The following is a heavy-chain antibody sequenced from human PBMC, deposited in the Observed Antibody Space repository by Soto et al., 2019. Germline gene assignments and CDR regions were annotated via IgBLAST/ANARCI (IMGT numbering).Heavy chain of an antibody. D-gene: IGHD3-9*01. CDR1: GASIRSTD. CDR2: IYYSGTT. V-gene: IGHV4-59*01. J-gene: IGHJ5*02. Sequence: WDTHSLTCTFSGASIRSTDGSWIRQSPGKGLEWIGYIYYSGTTNYNPSLKNRVTISVDTSKNQLSLNLTSVTAADTAVYYCAKTPFSLTLGTVLHYFDPWGQGTLVTVS. CDR3: AKTPFSLTLGTVLHYFDP.